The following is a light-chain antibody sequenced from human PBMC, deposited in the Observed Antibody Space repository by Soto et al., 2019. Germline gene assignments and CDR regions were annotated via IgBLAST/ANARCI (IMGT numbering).Light chain of an antibody. J-gene: IGLJ3*02. CDR2: STN. CDR1: TGAVTSGSY. CDR3: LLYFGVARLGV. Sequence: QAVVTQEPSLTVSPGGTVTLTCASSTGAVTSGSYPNWFQQKPGQAPRALIYSTNNRHSWTPARFSGSLLGDKAALTVSGVQREDEAEYYCLLYFGVARLGVFGGGTKVTVL. V-gene: IGLV7-43*01.